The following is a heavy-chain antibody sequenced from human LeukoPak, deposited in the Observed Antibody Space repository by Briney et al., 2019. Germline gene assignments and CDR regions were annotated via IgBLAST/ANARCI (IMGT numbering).Heavy chain of an antibody. CDR3: ASGERLGPPLWLH. CDR2: ISGTGGST. V-gene: IGHV3-23*01. J-gene: IGHJ4*02. CDR1: GFTFSNYA. Sequence: QPGGSLRLSCAASGFTFSNYAMNWVRQAPGKGLEWVSHISGTGGSTYDADSVKGRFTISRDESKNTLYLQMNSLRAEDTAVYYCASGERLGPPLWLHWGQGTLVTVSS. D-gene: IGHD3-3*01.